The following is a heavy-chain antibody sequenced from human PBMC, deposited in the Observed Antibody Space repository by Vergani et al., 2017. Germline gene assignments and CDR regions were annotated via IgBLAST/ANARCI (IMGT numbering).Heavy chain of an antibody. J-gene: IGHJ4*02. Sequence: EVQLVESGGGLVKPGGSLRLSCEGSGFSFSGYWMHWVRQSPEKGLVWVSRIKSDGSITNYADSVKGRFTISRDNAKNTLYLQMNGLRAGDTAVYYCARRDSSSPALDYWGQGTLVTVSS. CDR1: GFSFSGYW. V-gene: IGHV3-74*02. D-gene: IGHD6-6*01. CDR3: ARRDSSSPALDY. CDR2: IKSDGSIT.